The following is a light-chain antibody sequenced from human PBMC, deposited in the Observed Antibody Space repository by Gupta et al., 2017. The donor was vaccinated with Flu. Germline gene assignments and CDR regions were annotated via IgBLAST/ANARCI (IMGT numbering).Light chain of an antibody. CDR3: SAWDDNLSGSVV. CDR2: SNN. V-gene: IGLV1-47*02. Sequence: QSVLTQPPSASGTPGQRVTISCSGSSSNIGSNYVYWYQQLPGTAPNLLIYSNNKRPSGVPARCSCSTSGTSAAMATSGLRSEDEADYYCSAWDDNLSGSVVFGGGTKLTVL. CDR1: SSNIGSNY. J-gene: IGLJ2*01.